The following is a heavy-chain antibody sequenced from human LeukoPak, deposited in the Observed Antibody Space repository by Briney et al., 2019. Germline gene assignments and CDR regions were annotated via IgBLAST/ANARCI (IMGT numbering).Heavy chain of an antibody. CDR1: AFTFSGYW. J-gene: IGHJ4*02. V-gene: IGHV3-7*04. Sequence: PGGSVRLSCAASAFTFSGYWMRWVRQAPGKGLEWVADIKQDGSETNYVDSVRGRFTISRDNAKNSLHLQMNSLRAEDTAVYYCARAISIWSAYSYWGQGTLVTVSP. CDR2: IKQDGSET. CDR3: ARAISIWSAYSY. D-gene: IGHD3-3*01.